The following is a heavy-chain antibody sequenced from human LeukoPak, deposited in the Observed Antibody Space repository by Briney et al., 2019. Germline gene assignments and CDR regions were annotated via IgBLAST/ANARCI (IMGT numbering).Heavy chain of an antibody. D-gene: IGHD3-22*01. V-gene: IGHV3-23*01. CDR3: AKNYYDGSGYIDY. CDR2: ISGRGDST. Sequence: QPGGSLRLSCVASGFTFSTYAMSWVRPAPGEGVEWVSAISGRGDSTYYAVSGQGRFTMSRDNSQNTLCLQMNSLRTEDTAVYYCAKNYYDGSGYIDYWGQGTLVTVSS. CDR1: GFTFSTYA. J-gene: IGHJ4*02.